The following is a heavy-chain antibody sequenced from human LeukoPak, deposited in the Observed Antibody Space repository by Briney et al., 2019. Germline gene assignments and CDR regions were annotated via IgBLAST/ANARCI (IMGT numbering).Heavy chain of an antibody. V-gene: IGHV4-30-4*08. CDR1: GGSISSGDYY. CDR3: ARVYYYDSSGMDI. J-gene: IGHJ3*02. Sequence: SETLSLTCTISGGSISSGDYYWSWIRQPPGKGLEWIGYIYYSGSTYYNPSLKSRVTISVDTSKNQFSLKLSSVTAADTAVYYCARVYYYDSSGMDIWGQGTMVTVSS. D-gene: IGHD3-22*01. CDR2: IYYSGST.